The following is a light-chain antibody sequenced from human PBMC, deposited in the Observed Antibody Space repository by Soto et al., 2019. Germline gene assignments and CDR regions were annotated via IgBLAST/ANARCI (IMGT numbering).Light chain of an antibody. CDR2: GAS. J-gene: IGKJ1*01. Sequence: EMRLPQSQATLSVSPGVSATLSCRASQSVSSNLAWSQQIPGQTPRFLIYGASTKATGIPARFSGSGSGTQFTLTISSLQSEDFAVYYCQQYNNWWTFGQGTKVDI. CDR3: QQYNNWWT. V-gene: IGKV3-15*01. CDR1: QSVSSN.